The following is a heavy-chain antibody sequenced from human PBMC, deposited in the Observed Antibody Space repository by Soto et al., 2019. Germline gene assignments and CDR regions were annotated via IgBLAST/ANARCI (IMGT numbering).Heavy chain of an antibody. D-gene: IGHD6-19*01. Sequence: SETLSLTCAVYGGSFSGYYWSWIRQPPGKGLEWIGEINHSGSTNYNPSLKSRVTISVDTSKNQFSLKLSSVTAADTAVYYCARGETGYVIAVAGNQDFDYWGQGTLVTVSS. CDR3: ARGETGYVIAVAGNQDFDY. CDR1: GGSFSGYY. V-gene: IGHV4-34*01. J-gene: IGHJ4*02. CDR2: INHSGST.